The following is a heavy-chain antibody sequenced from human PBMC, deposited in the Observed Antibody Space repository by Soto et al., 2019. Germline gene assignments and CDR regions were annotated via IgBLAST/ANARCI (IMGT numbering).Heavy chain of an antibody. CDR2: ISSSSST. V-gene: IGHV3-23*01. CDR1: GFTYSNYA. CDR3: AKERLALGFDY. D-gene: IGHD3-3*01. Sequence: EVQLLESGGGLVQPGGSLRLSCAASGFTYSNYAMSWVRQAPGKGLEWVSTISSSSSTYYADSVQGRFTISRDNSKNTLNLQMNNLRAEDTALYYCAKERLALGFDYWGQGNLVTVSS. J-gene: IGHJ4*02.